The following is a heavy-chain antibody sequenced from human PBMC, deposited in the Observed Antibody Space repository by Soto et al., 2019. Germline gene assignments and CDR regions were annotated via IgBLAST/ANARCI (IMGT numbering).Heavy chain of an antibody. J-gene: IGHJ6*02. Sequence: VGSLRLSCAASGFTISSYAMSWVRQPPGKGLEWVSAISGSGGSTYYADSVKGRFTISRDNSKNTLYLQMNSVGAEDTAVYYCAKDFPPSYYGMDVWGQGTTVTVSS. CDR2: ISGSGGST. CDR3: AKDFPPSYYGMDV. CDR1: GFTISSYA. V-gene: IGHV3-23*01.